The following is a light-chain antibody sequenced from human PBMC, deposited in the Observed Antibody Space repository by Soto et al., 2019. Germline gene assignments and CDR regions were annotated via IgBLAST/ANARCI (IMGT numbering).Light chain of an antibody. CDR2: EVR. V-gene: IGLV2-14*03. CDR3: QVWDSSSDHPDVV. CDR1: MRDIGAYNL. J-gene: IGLJ2*01. Sequence: QSALTQPASVSGSPGQSITISCAGTMRDIGAYNLVSWYQQHPGKAPRLIFYEVRNRPSGIPLRFSASKSGNTASLTITRVEAGDEADYYCQVWDSSSDHPDVVFGAGTKLTVL.